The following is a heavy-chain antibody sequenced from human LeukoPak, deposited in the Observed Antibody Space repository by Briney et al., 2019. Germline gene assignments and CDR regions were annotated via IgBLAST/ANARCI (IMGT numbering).Heavy chain of an antibody. CDR1: GYTFTNYD. CDR3: ARGNYYDSSGYYHGPMDV. Sequence: ASVKVSCKASGYTFTNYDITWVRQAPGQGLEWMGWISAYNGNTNYAQKLQGRVTMTTDTSTSTAYMELRSLRSDDTAVYYCARGNYYDSSGYYHGPMDVWGKGTTVTVSS. J-gene: IGHJ6*03. D-gene: IGHD3-22*01. CDR2: ISAYNGNT. V-gene: IGHV1-18*01.